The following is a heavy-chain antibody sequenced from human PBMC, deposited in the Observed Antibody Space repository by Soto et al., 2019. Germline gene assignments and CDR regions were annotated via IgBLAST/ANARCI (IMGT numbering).Heavy chain of an antibody. V-gene: IGHV3-21*01. CDR3: ARDSGYCSGGSCYPGYFQY. D-gene: IGHD2-15*01. J-gene: IGHJ1*01. CDR1: GFTFSTYS. CDR2: ISSNSRYI. Sequence: KTGGSLRLSCAASGFTFSTYSMNWVRQAPGKGLEWVSSISSNSRYIYYADSVKGRFTISRDNAKNSLDLQMHSLRDEDTAVYYCARDSGYCSGGSCYPGYFQYWGQGALVTVSS.